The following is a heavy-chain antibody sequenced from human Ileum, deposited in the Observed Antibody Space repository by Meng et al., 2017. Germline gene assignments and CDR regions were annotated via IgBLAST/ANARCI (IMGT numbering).Heavy chain of an antibody. J-gene: IGHJ4*02. CDR3: ARFYGSGTFEVHDY. Sequence: RLLEPGPGRVRPSGTLSPICNVSCGSVSSASSHWSLIRQPPGKGLELIGLIHYSGSRNYNPSLQSRVTMSVDTSKNQVSLRLTSVTAADTAVYYCARFYGSGTFEVHDYWGQGTLVTVSS. CDR1: CGSVSSASSH. D-gene: IGHD3-10*01. CDR2: IHYSGSR. V-gene: IGHV4-61*01.